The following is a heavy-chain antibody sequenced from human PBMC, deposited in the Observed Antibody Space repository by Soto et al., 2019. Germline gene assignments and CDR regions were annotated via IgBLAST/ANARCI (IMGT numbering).Heavy chain of an antibody. V-gene: IGHV1-18*01. CDR1: GYTFTSYG. CDR2: ISAYNGNT. J-gene: IGHJ3*02. CDR3: ARSYYDFWSGLNDAFDI. Sequence: ASVKVSCKASGYTFTSYGISWVRQAPGQGLEWMGWISAYNGNTNYAQKLQGRVTMTTDTSTSTAYMELRSLRSDDTAVYYCARSYYDFWSGLNDAFDIWGQGTMVNVS. D-gene: IGHD3-3*01.